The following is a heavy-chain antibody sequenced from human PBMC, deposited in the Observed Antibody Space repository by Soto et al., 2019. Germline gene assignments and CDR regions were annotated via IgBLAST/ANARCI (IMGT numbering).Heavy chain of an antibody. J-gene: IGHJ6*02. CDR2: VYYTGDT. CDR3: VRQGIDYLHGLVDV. CDR1: SGPDRSHN. D-gene: IGHD4-17*01. Sequence: QVQLQQSGPRLVKPSETLSLTCTVSSGPDRSHNWGWIRQPPGRGLEWIGYVYYTGDTAYNPSLRCRVTIAAXTXANDISLTLNSVTAADTAVYYCVRQGIDYLHGLVDVWGQGTTVSVSS. V-gene: IGHV4-59*08.